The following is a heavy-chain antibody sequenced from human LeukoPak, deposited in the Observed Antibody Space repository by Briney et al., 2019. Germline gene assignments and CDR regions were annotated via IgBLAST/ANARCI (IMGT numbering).Heavy chain of an antibody. Sequence: GGSLRLSCSASGFTFSDYWMMWVRQAPGKGLEWVSSISSSSSYIYYADSVKGRFTISRDNAKNSLYLQMNSLRAEDTAVYYCARDLYYVSWYYYYGMDVWGQGTTVTVSS. CDR3: ARDLYYVSWYYYYGMDV. J-gene: IGHJ6*02. CDR2: ISSSSSYI. V-gene: IGHV3-21*01. CDR1: GFTFSDYW. D-gene: IGHD3-10*02.